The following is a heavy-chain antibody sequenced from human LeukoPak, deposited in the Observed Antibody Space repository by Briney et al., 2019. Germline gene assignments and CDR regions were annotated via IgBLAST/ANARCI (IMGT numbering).Heavy chain of an antibody. Sequence: EASETLSLTCTVSVVSINLYYWSWIRQPPGKGLEWIWYIYYSGSTHYNPSLKSRVTISVDTSKNQFSLKLSSVSDADTAVYYCARDGGINMIVVGDAFDIWGQGTMVTVSS. V-gene: IGHV4-59*12. D-gene: IGHD3-22*01. CDR1: VVSINLYY. CDR3: ARDGGINMIVVGDAFDI. J-gene: IGHJ3*02. CDR2: IYYSGST.